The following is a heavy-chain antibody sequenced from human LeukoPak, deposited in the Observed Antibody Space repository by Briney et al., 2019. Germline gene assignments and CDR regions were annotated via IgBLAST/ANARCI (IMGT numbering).Heavy chain of an antibody. V-gene: IGHV1-18*01. D-gene: IGHD6-13*01. CDR3: ARVGGSTWLYWFDP. Sequence: GASVKVSCKASGYTFTSYGISWVRQAPGQGLERMGWISAYNGNTNYAQKLQGRVTMTTDTSTSTAYTELRSLRSDDTAVYYCARVGGSTWLYWFDPWGQGTLVTVSS. CDR2: ISAYNGNT. CDR1: GYTFTSYG. J-gene: IGHJ5*02.